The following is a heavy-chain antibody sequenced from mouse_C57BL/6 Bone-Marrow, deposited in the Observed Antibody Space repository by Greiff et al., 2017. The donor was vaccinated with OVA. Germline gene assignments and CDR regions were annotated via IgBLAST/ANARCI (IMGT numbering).Heavy chain of an antibody. CDR2: IDPANDTT. CDR1: GFNIKNTY. J-gene: IGHJ4*01. CDR3: ARGNFGSSLYAMDY. D-gene: IGHD1-1*01. Sequence: VQLQQSVAELVRPGASVKLSCTASGFNIKNTYMHWVKQRPEQGLEWIGRIDPANDTTKYAPKFQGKATMTADTSSNTAYLQLSSLSSEDTAVYCCARGNFGSSLYAMDYWGQGTSVTVSS. V-gene: IGHV14-3*01.